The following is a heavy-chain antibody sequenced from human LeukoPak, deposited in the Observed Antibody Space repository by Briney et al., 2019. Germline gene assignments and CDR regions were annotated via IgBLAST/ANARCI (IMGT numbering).Heavy chain of an antibody. CDR3: GRSHYYDSSGNFYYYYAMDV. CDR1: GFSFSSYW. Sequence: GGSLRLSCAASGFSFSSYWMHWVRHVPGKGLVWVSRINSDGTSVRYADSVKGRFTISRDNAKNTLYLQMNSLRAEDTGVYYCGRSHYYDSSGNFYYYYAMDVWGQGTTVTVSS. CDR2: INSDGTSV. V-gene: IGHV3-74*01. D-gene: IGHD3-22*01. J-gene: IGHJ6*02.